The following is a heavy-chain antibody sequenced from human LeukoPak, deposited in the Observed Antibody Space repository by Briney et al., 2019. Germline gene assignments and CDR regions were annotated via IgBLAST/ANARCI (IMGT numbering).Heavy chain of an antibody. J-gene: IGHJ4*02. V-gene: IGHV4-39*01. CDR1: GGSISSSSYY. CDR3: ARVIAEAGIIYFDY. CDR2: IYYSGST. Sequence: SETLPLTCTVSGGSISSSSYYWGWIRQPPGKGLEWIGSIYYSGSTYYNPSLKSRVTISVDTSKNQFPLKLSSVTAADTAVYYCARVIAEAGIIYFDYWGQGTLVTVSS. D-gene: IGHD6-19*01.